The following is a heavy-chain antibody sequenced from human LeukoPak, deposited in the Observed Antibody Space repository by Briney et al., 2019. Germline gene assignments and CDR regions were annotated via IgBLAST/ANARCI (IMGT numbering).Heavy chain of an antibody. CDR3: ARDPHPGYSSESDY. D-gene: IGHD6-25*01. V-gene: IGHV1-69*13. CDR2: IIPIFGTA. J-gene: IGHJ4*02. CDR1: GGTFSSYA. Sequence: ASVKVSCKASGGTFSSYAISWVRQAPGQGLEWMGGIIPIFGTANYARKFQGRVTITADESTSTAYMELSSLRSEDTAVYYCARDPHPGYSSESDYWGQGTLVTVSS.